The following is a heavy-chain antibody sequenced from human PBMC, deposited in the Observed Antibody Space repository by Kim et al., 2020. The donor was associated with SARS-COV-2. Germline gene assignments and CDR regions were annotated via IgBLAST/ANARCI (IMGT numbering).Heavy chain of an antibody. CDR3: ARDVPSSSSSSDY. J-gene: IGHJ4*02. D-gene: IGHD6-6*01. V-gene: IGHV3-53*01. Sequence: GGSLRLSCAASGFTVSSNYMSWVRQAPGKGLEWVSVIYSGGSTYYADSVKGRFTISRDNSKNTLYLQMNSLRAEDTAVYYCARDVPSSSSSSDYWGQGTLVTVSS. CDR1: GFTVSSNY. CDR2: IYSGGST.